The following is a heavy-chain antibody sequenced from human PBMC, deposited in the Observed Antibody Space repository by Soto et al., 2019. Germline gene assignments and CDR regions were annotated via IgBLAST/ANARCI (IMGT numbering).Heavy chain of an antibody. V-gene: IGHV3-23*01. CDR3: AKGSASGSPYYFDF. D-gene: IGHD6-25*01. J-gene: IGHJ4*02. CDR1: GFSFSRYA. CDR2: ITNGGGNT. Sequence: TGGSLRLSCAGPGFSFSRYAMSWIRQTPGTGLEWVADITNGGGNTYSADSVKGRFTISRDNSKNTLYLQMNSLRAEDTAVYFCAKGSASGSPYYFDFWGQGTLVTVSS.